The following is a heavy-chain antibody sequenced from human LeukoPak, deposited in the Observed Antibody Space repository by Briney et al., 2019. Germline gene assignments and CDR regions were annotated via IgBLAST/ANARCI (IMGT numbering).Heavy chain of an antibody. CDR3: AKDQYYGDRAVTHFDY. CDR1: GFTFSNYA. V-gene: IGHV3-23*01. Sequence: PGGSLRLSCAASGFTFSNYAMTWVRQAPGKGLEWVSSVTASGGGSYYAGSVKGRFTISRDNSGNTLYLQMNSLGVGDTAVYYCAKDQYYGDRAVTHFDYWGQGALVTVSS. D-gene: IGHD4-17*01. CDR2: VTASGGGS. J-gene: IGHJ4*02.